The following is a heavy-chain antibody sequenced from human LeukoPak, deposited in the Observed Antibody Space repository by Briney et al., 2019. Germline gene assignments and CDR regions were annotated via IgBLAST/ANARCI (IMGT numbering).Heavy chain of an antibody. CDR1: GGSFSSYY. CDR2: IYYSGST. CDR3: ARALRARITGTTASVYGMDV. J-gene: IGHJ6*02. D-gene: IGHD1-20*01. Sequence: PSETLSLTCAVYGGSFSSYYWSWIRQPPGKGLEWIGYIYYSGSTNYNPSLKSRVTISVDTSKNQFSLKLSSVTAADTAVYYCARALRARITGTTASVYGMDVWGQGTTVTVSS. V-gene: IGHV4-59*01.